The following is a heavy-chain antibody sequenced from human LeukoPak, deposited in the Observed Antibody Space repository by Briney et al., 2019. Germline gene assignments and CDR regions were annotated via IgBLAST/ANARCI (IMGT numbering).Heavy chain of an antibody. CDR2: IWYDGSNK. CDR1: GFTFSSYG. CDR3: ARVPYGDYGFDY. J-gene: IGHJ4*02. Sequence: GRSLRLSCAASGFTFSSYGMHWVRQARGEGLGWVAVIWYDGSNKYYADSVKGRFTISRDNSKNTLYMQMNSPRAEDTAVYYCARVPYGDYGFDYWGQGTLVTVSS. V-gene: IGHV3-33*01. D-gene: IGHD4-17*01.